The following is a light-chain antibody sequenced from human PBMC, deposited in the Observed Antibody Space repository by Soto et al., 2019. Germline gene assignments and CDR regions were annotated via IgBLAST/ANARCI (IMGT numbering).Light chain of an antibody. CDR2: LGS. J-gene: IGKJ4*01. CDR1: QSLMHSDGYNY. Sequence: DVVMTQSPLSLPVTPGEPASISCRSSQSLMHSDGYNYLDWFLQRQGQSPQVLIYLGSNRAPGVPDRFSVSGSGTYFTMKISRVEAEDVVVCSCMQALHPPLTFGGGTKVEIK. CDR3: MQALHPPLT. V-gene: IGKV2-28*01.